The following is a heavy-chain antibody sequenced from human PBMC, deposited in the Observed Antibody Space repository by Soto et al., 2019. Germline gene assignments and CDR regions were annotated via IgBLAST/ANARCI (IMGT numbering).Heavy chain of an antibody. J-gene: IGHJ5*02. CDR1: GFTFSSYG. CDR2: ISYDGSNK. V-gene: IGHV3-30*18. CDR3: AKDAYGSGSYPMFDP. Sequence: PGGSLRLSCAASGFTFSSYGMHWVRQAPGKGLEWVAVISYDGSNKCYADSVKGRFTISRDNSKNTLYLQMNSLRAEDTAVYYCAKDAYGSGSYPMFDPWGQGTLVTVSS. D-gene: IGHD3-10*01.